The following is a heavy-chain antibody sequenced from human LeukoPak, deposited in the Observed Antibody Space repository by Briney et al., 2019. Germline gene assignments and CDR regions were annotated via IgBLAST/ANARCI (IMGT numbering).Heavy chain of an antibody. D-gene: IGHD2-15*01. CDR1: GYSFTSYW. Sequence: GESLKISCKGSGYSFTSYWIGWVRQMPGKGLEWMGIIYPGDSDTRYSPSFQGQVTISADKSISTAYLQWGSLKASDTAMYYCARGGHRRYCSGGSCYRVDYWGQGTLVTVSS. J-gene: IGHJ4*02. CDR3: ARGGHRRYCSGGSCYRVDY. V-gene: IGHV5-51*01. CDR2: IYPGDSDT.